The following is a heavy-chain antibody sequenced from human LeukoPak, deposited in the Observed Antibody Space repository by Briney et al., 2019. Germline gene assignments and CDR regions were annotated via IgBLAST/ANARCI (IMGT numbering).Heavy chain of an antibody. J-gene: IGHJ6*02. CDR3: ARERTEEESYPGDYGMDV. V-gene: IGHV1-69*13. CDR2: IIPIFGTA. Sequence: ASVKVSCKASGGTFSSYAISWVRQAPGQGLEWMGGIIPIFGTANYAQKFQGRVTITADESTSTAYMELSSLRSEDTAVYYCARERTEEESYPGDYGMDVWGQGTTVTVSS. CDR1: GGTFSSYA. D-gene: IGHD1-26*01.